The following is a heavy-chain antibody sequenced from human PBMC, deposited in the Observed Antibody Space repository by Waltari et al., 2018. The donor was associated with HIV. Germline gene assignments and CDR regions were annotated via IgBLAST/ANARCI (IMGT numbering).Heavy chain of an antibody. D-gene: IGHD3-9*01. CDR3: ARHRRNDIGDY. J-gene: IGHJ4*02. CDR1: GGSIGSSNYY. CDR2: IYYSGGP. Sequence: QLQLQESGPGLVKPSETLSLTCTVSGGSIGSSNYYWGWLRQPPGKGLEWTGSIYYSGGPYYNPSLKSRVTISIDTSKNQFSLKLSSVTAADTAVYYCARHRRNDIGDYWGQGTLVTVSS. V-gene: IGHV4-39*01.